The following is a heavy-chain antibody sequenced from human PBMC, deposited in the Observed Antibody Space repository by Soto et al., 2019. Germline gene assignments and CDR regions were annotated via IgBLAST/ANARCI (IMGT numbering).Heavy chain of an antibody. CDR3: ARNLYNTGSFDH. D-gene: IGHD1-20*01. CDR2: MTPNSGDT. CDR1: GYTFTSYD. J-gene: IGHJ4*02. Sequence: QVQLVQPGAEVKKPGASVKVSCKASGYTFTSYDINWVRQAPGQGLEWVGWMTPNSGDTGYAQTFQGRVTLTRDTSRSTAYMELSSLTSEDTAVYYCARNLYNTGSFDHWGQGTLVTVSS. V-gene: IGHV1-8*02.